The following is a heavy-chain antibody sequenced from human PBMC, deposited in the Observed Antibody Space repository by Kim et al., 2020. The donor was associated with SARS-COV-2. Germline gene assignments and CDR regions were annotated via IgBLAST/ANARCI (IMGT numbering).Heavy chain of an antibody. Sequence: TGYAQKFHVRVTMTRNTSISTAYMELSSLRSEDTAVYYCARSPYGDYSDYWGQGTLVTVSS. CDR3: ARSPYGDYSDY. D-gene: IGHD4-17*01. J-gene: IGHJ4*02. CDR2: T. V-gene: IGHV1-8*01.